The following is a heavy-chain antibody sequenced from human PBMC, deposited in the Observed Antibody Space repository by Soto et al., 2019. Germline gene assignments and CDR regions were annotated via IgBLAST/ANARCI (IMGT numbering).Heavy chain of an antibody. CDR1: GGTFSSYA. V-gene: IGHV1-69*13. Sequence: SVKVSCKASGGTFSSYAISWVRQAPGQGLEWMGGIIPIFGTANYAQRFQGRVTITADESTSTAYMELSSLRSEDTAVYYCASTPPGSITMVRGVIQLYYFDYWGQGTLVTVSS. J-gene: IGHJ4*02. CDR3: ASTPPGSITMVRGVIQLYYFDY. D-gene: IGHD3-10*01. CDR2: IIPIFGTA.